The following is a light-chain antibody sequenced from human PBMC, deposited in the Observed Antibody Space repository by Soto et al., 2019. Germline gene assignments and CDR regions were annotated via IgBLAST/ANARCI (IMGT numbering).Light chain of an antibody. J-gene: IGKJ5*01. Sequence: DRATLSCMASQSVSSYLAWYQQKPGQVPRLLIYDASNRATGIPARFSGSGSGTDFTLTISSLEPEDFAVYYCQQRSNWPITFGQGTRLEIK. CDR3: QQRSNWPIT. CDR2: DAS. CDR1: QSVSSY. V-gene: IGKV3-11*01.